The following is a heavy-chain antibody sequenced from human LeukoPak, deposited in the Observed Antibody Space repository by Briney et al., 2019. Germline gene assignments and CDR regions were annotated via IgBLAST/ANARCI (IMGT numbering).Heavy chain of an antibody. CDR3: ARDSGYDAGDY. D-gene: IGHD5-12*01. CDR1: GFTFSSYA. Sequence: PGGSLRLSCAASGFTFSSYAMHWVRQAPGKGLEYVSAISSNGGSTYYANSVKGRFTISRDNSRNTLYLQMGSLRAEDMAVYYCARDSGYDAGDYWGQGTLVTVSS. J-gene: IGHJ4*02. V-gene: IGHV3-64*01. CDR2: ISSNGGST.